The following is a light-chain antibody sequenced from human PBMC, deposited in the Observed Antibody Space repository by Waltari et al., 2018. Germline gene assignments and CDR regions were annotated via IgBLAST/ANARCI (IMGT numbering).Light chain of an antibody. CDR1: NSDVGAYNY. CDR2: DVD. CDR3: CSYAGRYTSV. Sequence: QSALTQPRSVSGSPGQSVTLSCTGTNSDVGAYNYVPWYHQRPGKAPKLVIYDVDKRPSGVPDRFSGSKAGNTASLTISGLQTDDEADYYCCSYAGRYTSVFGGGTKVTVL. J-gene: IGLJ2*01. V-gene: IGLV2-11*01.